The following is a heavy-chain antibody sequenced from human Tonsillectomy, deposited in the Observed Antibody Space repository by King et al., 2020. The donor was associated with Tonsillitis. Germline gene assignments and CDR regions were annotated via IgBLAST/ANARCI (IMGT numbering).Heavy chain of an antibody. CDR2: IYWNDEK. CDR1: GFSLSTSAVG. Sequence: TLKESGPTMVKPTQTLTLTCTFSGFSLSTSAVGVGWIRQPPGKALEWLAFIYWNDEKHYSPSLESRFTINKDTSKNQVFLTMTNMDPVDTGTYYCAHSSGWLFDYWGQGTLITVSS. CDR3: AHSSGWLFDY. V-gene: IGHV2-5*01. J-gene: IGHJ4*02. D-gene: IGHD6-19*01.